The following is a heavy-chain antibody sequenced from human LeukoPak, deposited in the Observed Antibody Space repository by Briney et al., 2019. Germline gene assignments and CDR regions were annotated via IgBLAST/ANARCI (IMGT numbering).Heavy chain of an antibody. CDR3: ARGLFVDTAMDFDY. Sequence: PGRSLRLSCAASGFTFSSYGMHWVRQAPGKGLEWVAVISYDGSNKYYADSVKGRFTISRDNSKNTLYLQMNSLRAEDTAVYYCARGLFVDTAMDFDYWGQGTLVTVSS. D-gene: IGHD5-18*01. V-gene: IGHV3-30*03. J-gene: IGHJ4*02. CDR2: ISYDGSNK. CDR1: GFTFSSYG.